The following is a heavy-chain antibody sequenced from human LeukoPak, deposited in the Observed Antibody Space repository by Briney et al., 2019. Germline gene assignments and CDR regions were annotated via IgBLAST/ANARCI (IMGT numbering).Heavy chain of an antibody. CDR3: ARDRGSGYCSSTSCYSALLDY. V-gene: IGHV4-4*07. Sequence: SETLSLTCTVSGGSISSYFWSWIRQPAGKGLEWIGRIYTRGSTNYNPSLKSRVTMSADTSKNQFSLKLSSVTAADTAVYYCARDRGSGYCSSTSCYSALLDYWGQGTLVTVSS. D-gene: IGHD2-2*01. CDR2: IYTRGST. J-gene: IGHJ4*02. CDR1: GGSISSYF.